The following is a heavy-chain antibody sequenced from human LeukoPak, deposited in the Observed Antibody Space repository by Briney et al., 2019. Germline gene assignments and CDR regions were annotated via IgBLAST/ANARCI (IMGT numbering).Heavy chain of an antibody. V-gene: IGHV1-69*01. Sequence: GSSVKVSCKASGGTFISYAISWVRQAPGQGLEWMGGIIPIFGTANYAQKFQGRVTITADESTSTAYMELSSLRSEDTAVYYCARAKKQWLFPEDAFDIWGQGTMVTVCS. CDR1: GGTFISYA. D-gene: IGHD6-19*01. CDR3: ARAKKQWLFPEDAFDI. J-gene: IGHJ3*02. CDR2: IIPIFGTA.